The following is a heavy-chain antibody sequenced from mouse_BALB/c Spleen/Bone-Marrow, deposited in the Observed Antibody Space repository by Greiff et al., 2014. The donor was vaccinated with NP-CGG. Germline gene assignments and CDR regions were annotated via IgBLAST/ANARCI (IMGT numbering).Heavy chain of an antibody. CDR1: GFTFTDYY. CDR2: IRNKANGYTT. J-gene: IGHJ1*01. Sequence: EVKLVESGGGLVQPGGSLRLSCATSGFTFTDYYMSWVRQPPGKALEWLGFIRNKANGYTTEYSASVKGRFTISRDNSQGILYLQMNTLRAEDSATYYCARDRTTATLYWYFDVWGAGTTVTVSS. CDR3: ARDRTTATLYWYFDV. D-gene: IGHD1-2*01. V-gene: IGHV7-3*02.